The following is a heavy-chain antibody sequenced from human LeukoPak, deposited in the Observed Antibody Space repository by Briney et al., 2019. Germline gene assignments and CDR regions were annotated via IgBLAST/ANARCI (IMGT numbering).Heavy chain of an antibody. J-gene: IGHJ4*02. CDR1: GFTFNSYA. Sequence: GGSLRLSCAASGFTFNSYAMSWVRKAPWERLQWVSGISDSGGNTYYADSVRGRFTISRDNSKNTLYLQMNSLRAEDTAVYYCARHRSSWLIDYWGQGTLVTVSS. CDR2: ISDSGGNT. V-gene: IGHV3-23*01. CDR3: ARHRSSWLIDY. D-gene: IGHD6-6*01.